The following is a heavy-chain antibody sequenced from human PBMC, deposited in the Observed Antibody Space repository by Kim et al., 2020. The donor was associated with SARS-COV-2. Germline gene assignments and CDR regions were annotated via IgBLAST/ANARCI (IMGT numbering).Heavy chain of an antibody. CDR1: GDSISSISYY. V-gene: IGHV4-39*01. Sequence: SETLSLTCSVSGDSISSISYYWGWIRQPPGKGLEWIGSVYYSGNTYYNPSLKSRVTISVHTSKNQFSLKLSSLTAADTAVYYCARTSRWFGERVPRTKHNWFDPWGQGTLVTVSS. CDR3: ARTSRWFGERVPRTKHNWFDP. D-gene: IGHD3-10*01. J-gene: IGHJ5*02. CDR2: VYYSGNT.